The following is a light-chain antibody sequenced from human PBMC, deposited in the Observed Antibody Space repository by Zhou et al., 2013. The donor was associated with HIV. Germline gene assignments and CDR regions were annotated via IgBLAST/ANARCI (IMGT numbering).Light chain of an antibody. V-gene: IGLV1-51*01. Sequence: QSVLTQPPSVSAAPRQKVTISCSGSSSNIGKNYVSWYQQFPGTSPKLLIFDNNKRPSGIPDRFSGSKSGTSATLGITGLQTGDEADYYCGTWDSSLSAVVFGGGTKLTV. J-gene: IGLJ2*01. CDR3: GTWDSSLSAVV. CDR1: SSNIGKNY. CDR2: DNN.